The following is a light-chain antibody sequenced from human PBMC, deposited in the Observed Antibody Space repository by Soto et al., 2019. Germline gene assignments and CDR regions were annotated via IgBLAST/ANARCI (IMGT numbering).Light chain of an antibody. CDR3: QQYYSYPQT. J-gene: IGKJ1*01. CDR1: QGISSY. CDR2: AAS. V-gene: IGKV1-8*01. Sequence: AIRMTQSPSSLSASTGDRVTITCRASQGISSYLAWYQQKPGKAPKLLIYAASTLQSGVPSRFSGSGSGTDFTLTISCLQSQDFETYYCQQYYSYPQTFGQGTKVDI.